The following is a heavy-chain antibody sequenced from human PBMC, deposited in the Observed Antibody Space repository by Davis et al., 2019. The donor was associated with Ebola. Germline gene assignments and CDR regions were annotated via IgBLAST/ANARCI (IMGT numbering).Heavy chain of an antibody. V-gene: IGHV4-59*01. CDR2: IYYSGTT. CDR3: ARANTGMVPPEIDS. Sequence: MPSETLSLTCTVSGGPISYYYWNWIRQAPGKGLEWIGDIYYSGTTNYNPSLKSRVTISVDTSKNQFSLRLSSVTAADTAIYYCARANTGMVPPEIDSWGRGTLVTVPS. CDR1: GGPISYYY. J-gene: IGHJ4*02. D-gene: IGHD5-18*01.